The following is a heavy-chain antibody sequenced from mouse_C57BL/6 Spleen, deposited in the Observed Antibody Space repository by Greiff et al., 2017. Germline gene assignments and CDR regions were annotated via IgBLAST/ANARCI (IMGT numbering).Heavy chain of an antibody. Sequence: EVNLVESGGGLVQPKGSLKLSCAASGFSFNTYAMNWVRQAPGKGLEWVARIRSKSNNYATYYADSVKDRFTISRDDSESMLYLQMNNLKTEDTAMYYCVRSSPYAMDYWGQGTSVTVSS. J-gene: IGHJ4*01. CDR3: VRSSPYAMDY. CDR2: IRSKSNNYAT. V-gene: IGHV10-1*01. CDR1: GFSFNTYA.